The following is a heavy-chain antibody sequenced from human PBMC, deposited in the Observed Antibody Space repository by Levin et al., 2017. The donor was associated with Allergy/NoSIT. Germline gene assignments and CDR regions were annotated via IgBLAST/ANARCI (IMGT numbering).Heavy chain of an antibody. CDR2: IYPGDSDT. CDR3: ARRAGDDFDDYVLDY. Sequence: GESLKISCKGSGYSFPGYWVGWVRQMPGKGLEWMGIIYPGDSDTRYSPSFQGQVTISADKSISTAYLQWNSLKASDTAMYYCARRAGDDFDDYVLDYWGQGTLVTVSS. D-gene: IGHD4-17*01. CDR1: GYSFPGYW. J-gene: IGHJ4*02. V-gene: IGHV5-51*01.